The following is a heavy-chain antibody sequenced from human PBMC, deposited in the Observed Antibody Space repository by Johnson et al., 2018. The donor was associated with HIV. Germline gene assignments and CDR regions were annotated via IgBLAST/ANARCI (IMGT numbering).Heavy chain of an antibody. J-gene: IGHJ3*02. CDR1: GVTVSSNY. CDR3: AKDEEGYSSAWSAGTAFDI. D-gene: IGHD6-13*01. Sequence: AAGGVTVSSNYMTWVRQAPGKGLEWVAFIRFDGSNKFYADSVKGRFTLSRDNSKNTLYLQMNSLKADDTAIYYCAKDEEGYSSAWSAGTAFDIWGQGTMVTVSS. V-gene: IGHV3-30*02. CDR2: IRFDGSNK.